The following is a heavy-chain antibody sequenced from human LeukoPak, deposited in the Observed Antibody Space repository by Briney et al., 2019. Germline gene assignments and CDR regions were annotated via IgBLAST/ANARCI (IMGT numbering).Heavy chain of an antibody. D-gene: IGHD2-2*01. CDR1: GGSITISDFS. V-gene: IGHV4-39*01. CDR3: ARRVCSGTNCYFRWFDP. CDR2: ISQSGNT. Sequence: SETLSLTCTVSGGSITISDFSWAWIRQPPGQGLEWIGTISQSGNTYYKPSLKSRATISADTSKNQFSLRLSSVAAADTALYYCARRVCSGTNCYFRWFDPWGQGTLVTVSS. J-gene: IGHJ5*02.